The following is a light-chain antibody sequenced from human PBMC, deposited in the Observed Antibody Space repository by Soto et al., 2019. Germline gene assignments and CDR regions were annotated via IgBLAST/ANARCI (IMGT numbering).Light chain of an antibody. CDR3: QHYGGSPRT. CDR1: QSVTKS. J-gene: IGKJ1*01. V-gene: IGKV3-20*01. Sequence: EIVLTQSPGTLSLSPGERATLSCRASQSVTKSLAWYQQKPGQAPRLLIYGASSRATGIPDRFSGSGSGTDFTLTISRLEPEDFAVYYCQHYGGSPRTFGQGTKVE. CDR2: GAS.